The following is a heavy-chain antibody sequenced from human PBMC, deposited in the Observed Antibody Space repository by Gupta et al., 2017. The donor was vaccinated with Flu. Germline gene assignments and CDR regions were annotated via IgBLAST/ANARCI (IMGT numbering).Heavy chain of an antibody. Sequence: QVQLVESGGGVVQPGRSLRLSCAASGFTFSSYGMHWVRQAPGKGLEWVAVIWYDGSNKYYADSVKGRFTISRDNSKNTLYLQMNSLRAEDTAVYYCARDVSYDERVLGYWGQGTLVTVSS. V-gene: IGHV3-33*01. J-gene: IGHJ4*02. CDR3: ARDVSYDERVLGY. D-gene: IGHD3-22*01. CDR1: GFTFSSYG. CDR2: IWYDGSNK.